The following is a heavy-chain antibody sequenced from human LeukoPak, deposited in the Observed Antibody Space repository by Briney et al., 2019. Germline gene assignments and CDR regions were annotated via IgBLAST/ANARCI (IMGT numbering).Heavy chain of an antibody. CDR2: IGTSDSST. CDR1: GFTFSSYE. Sequence: AGGSLRLSCAASGFTFSSYEMNWVRQAPGKGLEWVSYIGTSDSSTYYADSVKGRFTISRDNAKNSLYLQMHSLRAEDTAVYYFAIYGDSSVYYSGDAFDIWGQGTLVTVSS. CDR3: AIYGDSSVYYSGDAFDI. D-gene: IGHD3-22*01. V-gene: IGHV3-48*03. J-gene: IGHJ3*02.